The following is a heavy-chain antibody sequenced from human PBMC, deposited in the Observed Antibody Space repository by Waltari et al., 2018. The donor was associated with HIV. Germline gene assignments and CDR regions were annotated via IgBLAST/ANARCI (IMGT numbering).Heavy chain of an antibody. Sequence: EVQLMESGGGLVQSGGSLRLSCAASGFTFTNYWMSWVRQTPGKGLEWVAYIKDDASEKYYVCSVQGRFTISRDNAKISVFLQMNSLRAEDTAVYYGARMGTCPHNYAIDFWGQGTTVTVSS. V-gene: IGHV3-7*01. CDR1: GFTFTNYW. CDR2: IKDDASEK. D-gene: IGHD7-27*01. CDR3: ARMGTCPHNYAIDF. J-gene: IGHJ6*02.